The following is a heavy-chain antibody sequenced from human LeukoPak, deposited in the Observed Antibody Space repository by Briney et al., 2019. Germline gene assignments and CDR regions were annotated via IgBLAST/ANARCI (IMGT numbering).Heavy chain of an antibody. D-gene: IGHD3-3*01. Sequence: SETLSLTCTVSGGSSSSYYWSWIRQPPGKGLEWIGYIYYSGSTNYNPSLKSRVTISVDTSKNQFSLKLSSVTAADTAVYYCARLHYDFWSGYPDYYMDVWGKGTTVTVSS. V-gene: IGHV4-59*01. CDR3: ARLHYDFWSGYPDYYMDV. CDR1: GGSSSSYY. J-gene: IGHJ6*03. CDR2: IYYSGST.